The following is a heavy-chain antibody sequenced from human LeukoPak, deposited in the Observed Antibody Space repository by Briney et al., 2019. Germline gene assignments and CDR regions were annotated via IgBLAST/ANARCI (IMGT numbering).Heavy chain of an antibody. J-gene: IGHJ4*02. CDR1: GDSISSGSYY. V-gene: IGHV4-61*02. Sequence: SQTLSLTCTVSGDSISSGSYYWSWIRQPAGKGLEWIGRTYTSGSTNYNPSLKSRVTISVDTSKNQFSLKLSSVTAADTAVYYCARENYYDSSGYGVWGQGTLVTVSS. CDR2: TYTSGST. CDR3: ARENYYDSSGYGV. D-gene: IGHD3-22*01.